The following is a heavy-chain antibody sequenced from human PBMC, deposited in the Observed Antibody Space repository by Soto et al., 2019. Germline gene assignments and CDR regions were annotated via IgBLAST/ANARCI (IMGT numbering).Heavy chain of an antibody. CDR1: DFPSINYA. Sequence: EVQLVESGGGLVQPGGSLTLSVAPSDFPSINYAIHWVHQPPGKDLEYVSTIRSNGHSTVYANSVKGRFTISRATSMNTLYLQMGSLRAEDMAVYYWARGSNGYHFDYWGQGTLVTVSA. J-gene: IGHJ4*02. CDR3: ARGSNGYHFDY. D-gene: IGHD5-12*01. CDR2: IRSNGHST. V-gene: IGHV3-64*01.